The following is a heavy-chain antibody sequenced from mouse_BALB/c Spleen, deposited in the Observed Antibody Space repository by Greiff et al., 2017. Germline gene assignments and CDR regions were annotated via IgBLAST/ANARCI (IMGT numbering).Heavy chain of an antibody. CDR2: IWSGGST. Sequence: QVHVKQSGPGLVQPSQSLSITCTVSGFSLTSYGVHWVRQSPGKGLEWLGVIWSGGSTDYNAAFISRLSISKDNSKSQVFFKMNSLQANDTAIYYCARNYGVPPYAMDYWGQGTSVTVSS. CDR3: ARNYGVPPYAMDY. D-gene: IGHD1-1*01. V-gene: IGHV2-2*02. CDR1: GFSLTSYG. J-gene: IGHJ4*01.